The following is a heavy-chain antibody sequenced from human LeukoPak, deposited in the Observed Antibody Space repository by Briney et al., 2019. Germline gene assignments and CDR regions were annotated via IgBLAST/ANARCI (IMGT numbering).Heavy chain of an antibody. D-gene: IGHD3-9*01. CDR2: ITTSSSYI. Sequence: KPGGPLRLSCAASGFTFSTYYMNWVRQAPGKGLEWVSSITTSSSYIYYADSVKGRFTISRDNAKHSLYLQMNSLRAEDTAVYYCARDEIYYDILTGYRHLDYWGQGTLVTVFS. J-gene: IGHJ4*02. CDR1: GFTFSTYY. V-gene: IGHV3-21*01. CDR3: ARDEIYYDILTGYRHLDY.